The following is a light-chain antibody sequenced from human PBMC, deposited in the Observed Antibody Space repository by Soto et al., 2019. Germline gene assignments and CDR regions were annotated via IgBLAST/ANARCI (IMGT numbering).Light chain of an antibody. Sequence: ALTQPASVSGSPGQSITISCTGTSSDVGDYNYVSWYQQHPGKAPKLMIYEVSNRPSGVSNRFSGSKSGNTASLTISGLQAEDEADYYCILFTRSSTPYVFG. CDR3: ILFTRSSTPYV. J-gene: IGLJ1*01. CDR1: SSDVGDYNY. CDR2: EVS. V-gene: IGLV2-14*01.